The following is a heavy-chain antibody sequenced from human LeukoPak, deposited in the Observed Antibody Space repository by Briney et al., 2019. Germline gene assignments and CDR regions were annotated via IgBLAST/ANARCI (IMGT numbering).Heavy chain of an antibody. D-gene: IGHD3-22*01. V-gene: IGHV3-9*03. Sequence: GGSLRLSCAASGFTFDDYAMHWVRQAPGKGLEWVSGISWNSGSIGYADSVKGRFTISRDNAKNSLYLQMNSLRAEDMALYYCAKDINDLSPYYDSSGYYNYWGQGTLVTVSS. CDR3: AKDINDLSPYYDSSGYYNY. CDR1: GFTFDDYA. J-gene: IGHJ4*02. CDR2: ISWNSGSI.